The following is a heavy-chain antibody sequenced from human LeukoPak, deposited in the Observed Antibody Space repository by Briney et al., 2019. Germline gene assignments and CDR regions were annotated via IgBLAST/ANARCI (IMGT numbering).Heavy chain of an antibody. Sequence: ASVKVSCKTSGYNFTNYYMHWMRQAPGHGLEWMGIMNPSSDTTTYAEKFQGRVTMTRDTSTSTVYMELSSLRSEDTAVYYCARGGALRYFEWFSAYWGQGTLVTVSS. CDR1: GYNFTNYY. D-gene: IGHD3-9*01. V-gene: IGHV1-46*01. CDR3: ARGGALRYFEWFSAY. J-gene: IGHJ4*02. CDR2: MNPSSDTT.